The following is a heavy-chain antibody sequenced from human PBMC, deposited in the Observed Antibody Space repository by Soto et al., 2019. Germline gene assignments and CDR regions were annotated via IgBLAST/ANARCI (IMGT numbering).Heavy chain of an antibody. CDR3: ARQEYCGGDCYPDWAFDI. Sequence: PGESLKISCKGSGYSFTSYWIGWVRQMPGKGLEWMGIIYPGDSDTRYSPSFQGQVTISADKSISTAYLQWSSLKASDTAMYYCARQEYCGGDCYPDWAFDIWGQGTMVTVS. CDR2: IYPGDSDT. J-gene: IGHJ3*02. CDR1: GYSFTSYW. V-gene: IGHV5-51*01. D-gene: IGHD2-21*02.